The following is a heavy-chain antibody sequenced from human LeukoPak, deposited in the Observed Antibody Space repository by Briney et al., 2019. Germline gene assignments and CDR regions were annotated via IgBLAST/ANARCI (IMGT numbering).Heavy chain of an antibody. CDR1: GFTVSSNY. CDR3: AREQWGAGAGFDS. J-gene: IGHJ5*01. Sequence: GGSLRLSCAASGFTVSSNYMSWVRQAPGKGLEWVSVIYSGGSTYYADSVKGRFTISRDNSKNTLYLQMNSLRADDTAVYYCAREQWGAGAGFDSWGQGTLVIVSS. CDR2: IYSGGST. V-gene: IGHV3-53*01. D-gene: IGHD1-26*01.